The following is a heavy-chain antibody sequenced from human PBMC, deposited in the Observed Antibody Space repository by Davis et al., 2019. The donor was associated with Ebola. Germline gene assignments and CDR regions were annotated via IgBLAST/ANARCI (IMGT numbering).Heavy chain of an antibody. J-gene: IGHJ4*02. Sequence: GGSLRLSCAASGFTFSGSAMHWVRQASGKGLEWVGRIRSKANSYATAYAASVKGRFTIARDDSKNTAYLQMNSLKTEDTAVYYWTRQGTHQPTDYWGEGTLVTVSS. CDR1: GFTFSGSA. CDR3: TRQGTHQPTDY. D-gene: IGHD2-2*01. CDR2: IRSKANSYAT. V-gene: IGHV3-73*01.